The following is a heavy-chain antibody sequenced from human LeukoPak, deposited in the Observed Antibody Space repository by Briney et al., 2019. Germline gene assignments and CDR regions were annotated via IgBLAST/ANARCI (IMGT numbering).Heavy chain of an antibody. V-gene: IGHV3-23*01. Sequence: SGGSLRLSCAASGFTFSSYAMSWVRQAPGKGLEWVSAISGSGGSTYYADSVKGRFTISRDNSKNTLYLQMNSLRAEDTAVYYCCSEVSSWWRSGWFDPWGQGTLVTVSS. CDR1: GFTFSSYA. D-gene: IGHD6-13*01. CDR2: ISGSGGST. CDR3: CSEVSSWWRSGWFDP. J-gene: IGHJ5*02.